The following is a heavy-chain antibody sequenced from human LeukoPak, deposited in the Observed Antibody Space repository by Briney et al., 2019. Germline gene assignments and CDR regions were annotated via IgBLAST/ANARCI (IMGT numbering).Heavy chain of an antibody. CDR2: INPSGGST. V-gene: IGHV1-46*01. CDR1: GYTFTSYY. CDR3: ARELNVLLWSGEGGAFDI. J-gene: IGHJ3*02. Sequence: ASVKVSCKASGYTFTSYYMHWVRQAPGQGLEWMGIINPSGGSTSYAQKFQGRVTMTRDTSTSTVYMELSSLRSEDTAVYYCARELNVLLWSGEGGAFDIWGQGTMVTVSS. D-gene: IGHD3-10*01.